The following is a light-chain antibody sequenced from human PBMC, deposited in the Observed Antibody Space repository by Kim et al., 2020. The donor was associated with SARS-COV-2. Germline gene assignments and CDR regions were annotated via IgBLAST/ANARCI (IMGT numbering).Light chain of an antibody. Sequence: ASVGDSVTITCRASDTISTYLNWYQQKPGKVPNLLIYGASSLHSGVPSRFSGSGSGTDFTLTISSLQPEDFATYYCQQSYGIPLTFGGGTKVDIK. CDR1: DTISTY. CDR3: QQSYGIPLT. J-gene: IGKJ4*01. V-gene: IGKV1-39*01. CDR2: GAS.